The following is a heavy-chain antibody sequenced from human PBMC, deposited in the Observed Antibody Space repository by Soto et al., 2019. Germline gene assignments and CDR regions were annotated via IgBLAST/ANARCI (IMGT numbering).Heavy chain of an antibody. CDR3: LTAPVVWTY. Sequence: PSETLSLTCAVSGVSVSSDYHHWSWIRQPPGKGLEWIGQMQSIGGTNCNPSVKGRFTISRDSSKNTLYLQMNNLRVEDTAVYYCLTAPVVWTYWGQGTLVTVSS. CDR1: GVSVSSDYHH. D-gene: IGHD1-1*01. J-gene: IGHJ4*02. V-gene: IGHV4-61*01. CDR2: MQSIGGT.